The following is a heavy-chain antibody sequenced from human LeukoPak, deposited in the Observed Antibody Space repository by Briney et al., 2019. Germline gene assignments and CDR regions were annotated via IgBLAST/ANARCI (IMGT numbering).Heavy chain of an antibody. V-gene: IGHV3-66*01. J-gene: IGHJ5*02. CDR3: ARDNDFWSGYRNWFDP. D-gene: IGHD3-3*01. Sequence: GGSLRLSCAASGFTVSSNYMSWVRQAPGKGLEWVSVIYSGGTTYYADSVKGRFTISRDNSKNTLYLQMNSLRVEDTAVYYCARDNDFWSGYRNWFDPWGQGTLVTVSS. CDR2: IYSGGTT. CDR1: GFTVSSNY.